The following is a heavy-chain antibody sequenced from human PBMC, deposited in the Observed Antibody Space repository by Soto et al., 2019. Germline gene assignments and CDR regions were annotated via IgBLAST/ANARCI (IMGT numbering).Heavy chain of an antibody. V-gene: IGHV3-23*01. J-gene: IGHJ4*02. D-gene: IGHD1-1*01. Sequence: EVQLLESGGGLVQPGGSLRLSCAASGFSFSRYGMSWVRQAPGKGLEWVSTLSISGGSTYYADSVKGRFTISEDNSKNTLYLEMNSLRAEDTAVYYGAKDLGGTTGYWGQGTLVTVSS. CDR1: GFSFSRYG. CDR3: AKDLGGTTGY. CDR2: LSISGGST.